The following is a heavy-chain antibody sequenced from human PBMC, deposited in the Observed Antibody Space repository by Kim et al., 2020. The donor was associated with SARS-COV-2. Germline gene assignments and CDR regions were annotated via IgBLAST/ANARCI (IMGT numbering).Heavy chain of an antibody. CDR1: GGSFSGYY. Sequence: SETLSLTCAVYGGSFSGYYWSWIRQPPGKGLEWIGEINHSGSTNYNPSLKSRVTISVDTSKNQFSLKLSSVTAADTAVYYCARATMVRGVIGSFFDYWGQGTLVTVSS. CDR2: INHSGST. D-gene: IGHD3-10*01. V-gene: IGHV4-34*01. CDR3: ARATMVRGVIGSFFDY. J-gene: IGHJ4*02.